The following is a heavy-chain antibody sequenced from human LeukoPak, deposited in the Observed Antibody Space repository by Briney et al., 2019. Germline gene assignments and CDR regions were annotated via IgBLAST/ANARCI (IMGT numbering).Heavy chain of an antibody. J-gene: IGHJ5*02. CDR2: IYYSGTT. V-gene: IGHV4-30-4*01. CDR3: ARKYCSRGSCYSPMGFDP. D-gene: IGHD2-15*01. CDR1: GGSISSGDYY. Sequence: SETLSLTCTVSGGSISSGDYYWNWIRQSPGKGLEWIGYIYYSGTTYYNPSLRSRVTMSVDTSKNQFSLKLSSVTAADTAVYYCARKYCSRGSCYSPMGFDPWGQGTLVSVSS.